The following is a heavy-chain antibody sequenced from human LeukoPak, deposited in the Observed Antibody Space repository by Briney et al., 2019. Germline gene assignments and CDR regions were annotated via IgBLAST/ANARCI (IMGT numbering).Heavy chain of an antibody. V-gene: IGHV1-69*04. CDR2: IIPIYGIA. J-gene: IGHJ4*02. CDR1: GGTFSSYA. D-gene: IGHD2-15*01. Sequence: GASIKVSCKASGGTFSSYAINWVRQAPGQGLEWMGRIIPIYGIANYAQKFQGRVTITADKSTSIAYMDLSSLRSEDTAVYYCARVDCTGGSCYSGHFDYWGQGTLVTVSS. CDR3: ARVDCTGGSCYSGHFDY.